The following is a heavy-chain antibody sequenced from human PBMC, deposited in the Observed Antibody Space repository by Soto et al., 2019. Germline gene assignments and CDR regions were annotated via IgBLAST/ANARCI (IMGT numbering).Heavy chain of an antibody. CDR1: GYTFTSYY. CDR3: ASDSGYDSFADY. V-gene: IGHV1-46*01. J-gene: IGHJ4*02. Sequence: ASVKVSCNACGYTFTSYYMHRVRQAPGQGLEWMGIINPSGGSTSYAQKFQGRVTMTRDTSTSTVYMELSSLRSEDTAVYYCASDSGYDSFADYWGQGTLVTVSS. CDR2: INPSGGST. D-gene: IGHD5-12*01.